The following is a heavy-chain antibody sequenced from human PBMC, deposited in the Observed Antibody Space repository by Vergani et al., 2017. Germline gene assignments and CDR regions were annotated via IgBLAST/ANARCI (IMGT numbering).Heavy chain of an antibody. D-gene: IGHD3-22*01. V-gene: IGHV1-46*03. CDR3: ARGSRYYDSSGGFDY. Sequence: QVQLVQSGAEVKKPGASVKVSCKASGYTFTSYGISWVRQAPGQGLEWMGIINPSGGSTSYAQKFQGRVTMTRDTSTSTVYMELSSLRSEDTAVYYCARGSRYYDSSGGFDYWGQGTLVTVSS. CDR2: INPSGGST. J-gene: IGHJ4*02. CDR1: GYTFTSYG.